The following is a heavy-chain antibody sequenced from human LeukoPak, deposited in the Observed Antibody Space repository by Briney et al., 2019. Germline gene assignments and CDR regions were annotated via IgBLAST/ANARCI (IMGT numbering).Heavy chain of an antibody. CDR2: ISSSSSYI. Sequence: GGSLRLSCAASGFTFSSYSMNWVRQAPGKGLEWVSSISSSSSYIYYADSVKGRFTISRDNSRNTLYLQMNSLTAEDTAVYYCVRDWSARYFDYWGQGILVTVSS. J-gene: IGHJ4*02. D-gene: IGHD6-6*01. CDR1: GFTFSSYS. V-gene: IGHV3-21*01. CDR3: VRDWSARYFDY.